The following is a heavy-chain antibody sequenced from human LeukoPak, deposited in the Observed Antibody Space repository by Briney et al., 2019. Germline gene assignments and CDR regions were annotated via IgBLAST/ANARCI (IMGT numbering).Heavy chain of an antibody. V-gene: IGHV3-30*03. D-gene: IGHD3-22*01. CDR3: ARYDSSGYAEYFDY. CDR2: ISYDGSNK. J-gene: IGHJ4*02. CDR1: GFTFSSYG. Sequence: GGSLRLSCAASGFTFSSYGMHWVRQAPGKGLEWVAVISYDGSNKYYADSVKGRFTISRDNSKNTLYLQMNSLRAEDTAVYYCARYDSSGYAEYFDYWGQGTLVTVSS.